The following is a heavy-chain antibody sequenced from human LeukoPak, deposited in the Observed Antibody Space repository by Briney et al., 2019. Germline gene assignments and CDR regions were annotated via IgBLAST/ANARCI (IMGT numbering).Heavy chain of an antibody. V-gene: IGHV3-23*01. CDR2: ISGSRGTT. Sequence: PGGSLRLSCAASGXTFSSYAMSWVRQAPGKGLEWVSGISGSRGTTYYADSVKGRLTISRDNSKNTLYLQMNSLRAVDTAVYYCAKERTGGWPFDYWGQGTLVTVSS. CDR3: AKERTGGWPFDY. D-gene: IGHD6-19*01. CDR1: GXTFSSYA. J-gene: IGHJ4*02.